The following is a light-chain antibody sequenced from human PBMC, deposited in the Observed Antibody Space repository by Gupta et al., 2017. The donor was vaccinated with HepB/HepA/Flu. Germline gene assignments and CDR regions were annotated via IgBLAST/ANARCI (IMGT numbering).Light chain of an antibody. Sequence: DIQLTQSASTMSASVVYRVTITCRASHSISTCLAWYQQKPGKAPRLLIYKASTLTSGVPSRFSGSRSGTEFTLTISSLQPDDFATYYCQQYKTYPLTFGGGTMVEIK. J-gene: IGKJ4*01. CDR1: HSISTC. CDR2: KAS. CDR3: QQYKTYPLT. V-gene: IGKV1-5*03.